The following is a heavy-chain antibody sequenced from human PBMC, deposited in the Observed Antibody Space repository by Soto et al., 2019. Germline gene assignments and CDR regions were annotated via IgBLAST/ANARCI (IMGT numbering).Heavy chain of an antibody. CDR1: GGSISSYY. J-gene: IGHJ5*02. Sequence: SETLSLTCTVSGGSISSYYWSWIRQPPGKGLEWIGYIYYSGSTNYNPSLKSRVTISVDTSKNQFSLKLSSVTAVGTAVYYCARFYYDSSGYIRFDPWGQGTLVTVSS. CDR3: ARFYYDSSGYIRFDP. V-gene: IGHV4-59*01. D-gene: IGHD3-22*01. CDR2: IYYSGST.